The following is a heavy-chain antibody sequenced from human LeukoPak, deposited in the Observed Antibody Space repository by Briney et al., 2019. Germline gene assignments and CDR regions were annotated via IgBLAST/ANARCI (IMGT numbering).Heavy chain of an antibody. CDR2: ISGSGGST. Sequence: GGSLRLSCAASGFTFSNYAMSWVRQAPGKGLEWVSAISGSGGSTYYADSVKGRFTISRDNSKNTLYLQMNSLRAEDTAVYYCAKKYSSSWQRSIDYWGQGTLVTVSS. J-gene: IGHJ4*02. CDR3: AKKYSSSWQRSIDY. D-gene: IGHD6-13*01. V-gene: IGHV3-23*01. CDR1: GFTFSNYA.